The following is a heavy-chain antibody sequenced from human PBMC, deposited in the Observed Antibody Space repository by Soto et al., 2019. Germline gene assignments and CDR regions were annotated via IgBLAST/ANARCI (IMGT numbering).Heavy chain of an antibody. CDR3: VRSPAYCADDCYAGYVQH. D-gene: IGHD2-21*02. CDR2: TSYDGSYE. V-gene: IGHV3-30-3*01. Sequence: QVQLVESGGGVVQPGRSLRLSCAASGFTFDSYALHWVRQAPGKGLEWVAVTSYDGSYEFYADSVKVRFTISRDMSSNTLYLQMTNLRIEDKAVYDCVRSPAYCADDCYAGYVQHWGQCTLFTVSS. J-gene: IGHJ1*01. CDR1: GFTFDSYA.